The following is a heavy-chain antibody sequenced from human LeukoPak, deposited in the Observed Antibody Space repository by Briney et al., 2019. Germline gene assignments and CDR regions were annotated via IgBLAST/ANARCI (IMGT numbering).Heavy chain of an antibody. CDR2: VKTKTDGGTI. D-gene: IGHD2-21*01. J-gene: IGHJ4*02. V-gene: IGHV3-15*01. CDR1: GFSFTNAW. CDR3: TTVSGGGDCYRY. Sequence: PGGSLRLSCAASGFSFTNAWMTWVRQAPGKGLEWVGRVKTKTDGGTIDYAAPVKGRFTISRDDSKNTLFLQMDSLKIEDTAVYYCTTVSGGGDCYRYWGQGILVTVSS.